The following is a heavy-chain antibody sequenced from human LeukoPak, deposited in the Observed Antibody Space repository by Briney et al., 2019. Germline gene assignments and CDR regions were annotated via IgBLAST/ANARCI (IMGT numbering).Heavy chain of an antibody. V-gene: IGHV3-9*01. CDR1: GFTFSSYA. Sequence: SGGSLRLSCAASGFTFSSYAMSWVRQAPGKGLEWVSGISWNSGSIGYADSVKGRFTISRDNAKNSLYLQMNSLRAEDTALYYCAKGDSSGYYYPGAFDIWGQGTMVTVSS. CDR3: AKGDSSGYYYPGAFDI. J-gene: IGHJ3*02. CDR2: ISWNSGSI. D-gene: IGHD3-22*01.